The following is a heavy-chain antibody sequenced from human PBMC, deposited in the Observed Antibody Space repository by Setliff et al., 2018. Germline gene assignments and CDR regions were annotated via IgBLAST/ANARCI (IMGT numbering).Heavy chain of an antibody. D-gene: IGHD3-10*01. CDR3: AREPSTYYYGSGSLDGYLDY. CDR1: GGTFSSYA. J-gene: IGHJ4*02. Sequence: SVKVSCKASGGTFSSYAISWVRQAPGQGLEWMGGIIPILGIANYAQKFQGRVTITADESTSTAYMELSSLRSEDTAVYYCAREPSTYYYGSGSLDGYLDYWGKGTLVTVSS. V-gene: IGHV1-69*10. CDR2: IIPILGIA.